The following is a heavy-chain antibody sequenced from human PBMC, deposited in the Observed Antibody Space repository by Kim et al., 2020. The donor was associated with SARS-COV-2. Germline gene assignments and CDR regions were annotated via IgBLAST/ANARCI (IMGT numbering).Heavy chain of an antibody. CDR1: GFTFFGHA. J-gene: IGHJ4*02. CDR3: LKGGWGWIWDY. Sequence: GGSLRLSCTTSGFTFFGHAMSWVRQAPGKGLKWVSSIDGSDGTTYYVDSVKGRFSISRDDSRNTLYLQMSALRADDTATYYCLKGGWGWIWDYWGQGTLVTVSS. CDR2: IDGSDGTT. V-gene: IGHV3-23*01. D-gene: IGHD2-21*01.